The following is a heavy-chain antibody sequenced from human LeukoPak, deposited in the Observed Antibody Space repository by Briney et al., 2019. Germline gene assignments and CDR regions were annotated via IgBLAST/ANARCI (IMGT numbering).Heavy chain of an antibody. Sequence: GGSLRLSCAASGFPFSSHWLSWFRQSPGKGLEWVAHINQDGSKKYYVDSVKGRFTISRDNARNSQYLQMNSLRAEDTAVYYCASGGGWVFNNWGQGTLVTVSS. V-gene: IGHV3-7*01. D-gene: IGHD6-19*01. CDR2: INQDGSKK. J-gene: IGHJ4*02. CDR1: GFPFSSHW. CDR3: ASGGGWVFNN.